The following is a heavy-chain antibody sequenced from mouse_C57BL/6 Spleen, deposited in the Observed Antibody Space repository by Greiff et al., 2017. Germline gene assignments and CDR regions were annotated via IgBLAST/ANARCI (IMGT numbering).Heavy chain of an antibody. CDR2: ISYDGSN. CDR1: GYSITSGYY. V-gene: IGHV3-6*01. J-gene: IGHJ2*01. Sequence: EVKVEESGPGLVKPSQSLSLTCSVTGYSITSGYYRNWIRQFPGNKLEWMGYISYDGSNNYNPSLKNRISITRDTSKNQFFLKLNSVTTEDTATYYCARGGSGTGDYWGQGTTLTVSS. CDR3: ARGGSGTGDY. D-gene: IGHD4-1*01.